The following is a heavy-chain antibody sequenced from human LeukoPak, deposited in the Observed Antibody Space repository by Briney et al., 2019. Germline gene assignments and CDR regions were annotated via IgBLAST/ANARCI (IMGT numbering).Heavy chain of an antibody. CDR1: RFNFNSYA. CDR3: ARSHSSGWYVAHGVGDSDYYMDV. V-gene: IGHV3-30*04. J-gene: IGHJ6*03. CDR2: ISYDGGDK. Sequence: PGRSLRLSCAASRFNFNSYAMHWVRQAPGKGLEWVAVISYDGGDKSYADSVKGRFTISRDNSKNTLFLQMSSLRAEDMAVYFCARSHSSGWYVAHGVGDSDYYMDVWGKGTTVTVSS. D-gene: IGHD6-19*01.